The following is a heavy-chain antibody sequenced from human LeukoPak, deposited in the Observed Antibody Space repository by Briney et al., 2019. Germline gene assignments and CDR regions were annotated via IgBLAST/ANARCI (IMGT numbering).Heavy chain of an antibody. Sequence: ASVKVSCKASGHTFTSYYMHWVRQAPGQGLEWMGIINPSGGSTSYAQKFQGRVTMTRDTSTSTVYMELSSLRSEDTAVYYCARGARAVTTILYFDYWGQGTLVTVSS. CDR1: GHTFTSYY. V-gene: IGHV1-46*01. D-gene: IGHD4-17*01. CDR2: INPSGGST. J-gene: IGHJ4*02. CDR3: ARGARAVTTILYFDY.